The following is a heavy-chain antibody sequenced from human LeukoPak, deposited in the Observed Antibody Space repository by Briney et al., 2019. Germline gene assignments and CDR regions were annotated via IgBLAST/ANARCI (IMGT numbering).Heavy chain of an antibody. CDR2: ISYDGSNK. CDR3: ARDLGYCSGGSCYPRD. V-gene: IGHV3-30-3*01. Sequence: GGSLRLSCAASGFTFSSYAMHWVRQAPGKGLGWVAVISYDGSNKYYADSVKGRFTISRDNSKNTLYLQMNSLRAEDTAVYYCARDLGYCSGGSCYPRDWGQGTLVTVSS. D-gene: IGHD2-15*01. CDR1: GFTFSSYA. J-gene: IGHJ4*02.